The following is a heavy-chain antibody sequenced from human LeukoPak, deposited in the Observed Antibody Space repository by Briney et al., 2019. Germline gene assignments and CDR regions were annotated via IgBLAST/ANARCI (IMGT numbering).Heavy chain of an antibody. J-gene: IGHJ6*02. CDR2: MNPNSGNT. V-gene: IGHV1-8*01. Sequence: ASVKVSCKASGYTFTSYDIIWVRQATGQGLEWMGWMNPNSGNTGYAQKFQGRVTMTRNTSISTAYMELSSLRSEDTAVYYCARGTYRTYYYGSGSPEYGMDVWGQGTTVTVSS. CDR3: ARGTYRTYYYGSGSPEYGMDV. D-gene: IGHD3-10*01. CDR1: GYTFTSYD.